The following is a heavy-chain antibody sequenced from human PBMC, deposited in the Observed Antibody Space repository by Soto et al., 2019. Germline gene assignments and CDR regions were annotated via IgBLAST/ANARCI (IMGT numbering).Heavy chain of an antibody. Sequence: SETLSLTCTVSGGSISSYYWSWIRQPPGKGLEWIGYIYYSGSTNYNPSLKSRVTISVDTSKNQFSLKLSSVTAADTAVYYCARTITIFGVDLDRFAPWGQGTLVTVSS. D-gene: IGHD3-3*01. CDR1: GGSISSYY. J-gene: IGHJ5*02. CDR3: ARTITIFGVDLDRFAP. CDR2: IYYSGST. V-gene: IGHV4-59*08.